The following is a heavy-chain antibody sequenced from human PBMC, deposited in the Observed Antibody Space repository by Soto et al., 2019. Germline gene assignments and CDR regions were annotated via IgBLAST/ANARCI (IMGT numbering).Heavy chain of an antibody. V-gene: IGHV3-7*05. J-gene: IGHJ4*02. Sequence: PGGSLRLSCVASEFTFSAYWMSWVRQAPGKGLEWLASIKQDGSDTYYVDSVKGRFTISRDNAKNTLYLQMNSLRAEDTAVYYCAKEEQWLDSVMIDYWGQGTLVTVSS. CDR2: IKQDGSDT. CDR1: EFTFSAYW. D-gene: IGHD6-19*01. CDR3: AKEEQWLDSVMIDY.